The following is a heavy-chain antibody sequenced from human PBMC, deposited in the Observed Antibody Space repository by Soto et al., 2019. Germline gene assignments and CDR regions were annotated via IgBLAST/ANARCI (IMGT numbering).Heavy chain of an antibody. V-gene: IGHV3-33*01. CDR1: GFTFSSYG. CDR2: IWYDGSNK. D-gene: IGHD5-18*01. Sequence: GGSLRLSCAASGFTFSSYGMHWVRQAPGKGLEWVAVIWYDGSNKYYADSVKGRFTISRDNSKNTLYLQMNSLRAEDTAVYYCARGRYSYGDYYGMDVWGQGTTVTVSS. CDR3: ARGRYSYGDYYGMDV. J-gene: IGHJ6*02.